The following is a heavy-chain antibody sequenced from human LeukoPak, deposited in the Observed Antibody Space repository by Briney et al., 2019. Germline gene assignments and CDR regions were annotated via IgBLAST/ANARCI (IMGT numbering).Heavy chain of an antibody. CDR1: GYTFSGHW. D-gene: IGHD1-14*01. J-gene: IGHJ4*02. V-gene: IGHV3-7*01. Sequence: GGSLRLSCAASGYTFSGHWMSWVRQAPGKGLEWVANINQGGSDKYYVDSVKGRFTISRDNANNLLYLQMNSLRGEDTAVYYCTRDRSRAEDDWGQGTLVTVSS. CDR3: TRDRSRAEDD. CDR2: INQGGSDK.